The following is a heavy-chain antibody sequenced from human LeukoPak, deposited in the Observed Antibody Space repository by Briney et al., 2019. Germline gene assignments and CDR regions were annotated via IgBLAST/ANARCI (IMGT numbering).Heavy chain of an antibody. CDR1: GGTFSSYA. CDR2: IIPIFGTA. Sequence: ASVKVSCKASGGTFSSYAISWVRQAPGQGLEWMGGIIPIFGTANYAQKFQGRVTITADESTSTAYMELSSLRSEDTAVYYCARLRYFDWLLESPFDYWGQGTLVTVSS. CDR3: ARLRYFDWLLESPFDY. J-gene: IGHJ4*02. D-gene: IGHD3-9*01. V-gene: IGHV1-69*13.